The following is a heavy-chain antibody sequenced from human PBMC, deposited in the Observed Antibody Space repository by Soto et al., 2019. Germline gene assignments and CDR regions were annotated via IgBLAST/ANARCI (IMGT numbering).Heavy chain of an antibody. V-gene: IGHV3-23*01. CDR3: AKGPMVRGVIILDY. Sequence: EVQLLESGGGLVQPGGSLRLSCAASGFTFSSYAMSWVRQAPGKGLEWVSAISGSGGSTYYADSVKGRFTISRDNFKNTLYLQMNSLRAEDTAVYYCAKGPMVRGVIILDYWGQGTLVTVSS. CDR2: ISGSGGST. CDR1: GFTFSSYA. D-gene: IGHD3-10*01. J-gene: IGHJ4*02.